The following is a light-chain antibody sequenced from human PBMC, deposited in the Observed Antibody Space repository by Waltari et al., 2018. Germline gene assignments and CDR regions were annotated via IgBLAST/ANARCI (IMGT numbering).Light chain of an antibody. V-gene: IGLV3-25*03. J-gene: IGLJ2*01. CDR2: KDT. Sequence: SYELTQPPSVSVSPGQTARITCSGDALPRQYSFWYQQRSGPAPVLVIYKDTERPSGIPERFPGSSSRKRVTLTISGVQAQDAADYYCQSTDNSGTYVVFGGGTKLTVL. CDR1: ALPRQY. CDR3: QSTDNSGTYVV.